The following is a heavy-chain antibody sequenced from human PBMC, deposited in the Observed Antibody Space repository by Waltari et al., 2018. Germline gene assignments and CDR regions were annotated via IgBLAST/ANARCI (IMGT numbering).Heavy chain of an antibody. CDR2: IYYSGSI. J-gene: IGHJ5*02. Sequence: QLQLQESGPGLVKPSGTLSLTCSVSGGSISSSRYYWGWIRQSPGKGLEWIWSIYYSGSIYYNPTLQSRVTISGDTSKNQFSLDLSSVTAADTAVYYCARHWKRNGYRFDPWGQGTRVTVSS. D-gene: IGHD5-12*01. V-gene: IGHV4-39*01. CDR1: GGSISSSRYY. CDR3: ARHWKRNGYRFDP.